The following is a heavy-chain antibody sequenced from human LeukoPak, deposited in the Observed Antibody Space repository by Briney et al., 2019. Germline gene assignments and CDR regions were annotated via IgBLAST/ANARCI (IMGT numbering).Heavy chain of an antibody. CDR2: ITSSNNYI. CDR1: GFTFSSYG. Sequence: SGGSLRLSCAASGFTFSSYGMSWVRQAPGKGLEWVSSITSSNNYIYYGDSVKGRFTISRDDAKNSLFLQMNSLRAEDTATYYCARGEFGDYYYFYMDVWGKGTTVTVSS. D-gene: IGHD2/OR15-2a*01. J-gene: IGHJ6*03. CDR3: ARGEFGDYYYFYMDV. V-gene: IGHV3-21*01.